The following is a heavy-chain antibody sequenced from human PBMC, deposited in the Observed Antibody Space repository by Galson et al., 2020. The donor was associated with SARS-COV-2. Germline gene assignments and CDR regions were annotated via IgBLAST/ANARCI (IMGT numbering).Heavy chain of an antibody. V-gene: IGHV5-51*01. D-gene: IGHD3-10*01. J-gene: IGHJ3*02. CDR2: IYPGDSDT. Sequence: KIGESLKISCKGSGYSFTSYWIGWVRQMPGKGLEWMGIIYPGDSDTRYSPSFQGQVTISADKSISTAYLQWSSLKASDTAVYYCARLNPRRGITILDGAFDIWGQGTMVTVSS. CDR3: ARLNPRRGITILDGAFDI. CDR1: GYSFTSYW.